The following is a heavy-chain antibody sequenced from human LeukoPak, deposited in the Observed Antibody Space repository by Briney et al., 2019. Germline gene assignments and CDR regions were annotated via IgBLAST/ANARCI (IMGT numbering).Heavy chain of an antibody. CDR2: INHSGST. D-gene: IGHD6-19*01. CDR3: ARGQYPYSSGWYNY. V-gene: IGHV4-34*01. Sequence: SDTLSLTCAVYGGSFSGYYWSWIRQPPGKGLEWIGEINHSGSTNYNPSLKSRVTISVDTSKNQFSLKLSSVTAADTAVYYCARGQYPYSSGWYNYWGQGTLVTVSS. CDR1: GGSFSGYY. J-gene: IGHJ4*02.